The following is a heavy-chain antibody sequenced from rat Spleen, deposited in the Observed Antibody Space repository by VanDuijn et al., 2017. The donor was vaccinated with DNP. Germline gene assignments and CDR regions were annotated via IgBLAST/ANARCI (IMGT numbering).Heavy chain of an antibody. V-gene: IGHV3-1*01. CDR1: GYSIISNY. CDR2: INYSGST. CDR3: VRWGYWYFDF. Sequence: EVQLQESGPGLVKPSQSLSLTCSVTGYSIISNYWGWIRKFPGNKMEWIGHINYSGSTNYHPSLRSRISITRDTSKNQFFLQLNSVTTEDTATYYCVRWGYWYFDFWGPGTMVTVSS. J-gene: IGHJ1*01.